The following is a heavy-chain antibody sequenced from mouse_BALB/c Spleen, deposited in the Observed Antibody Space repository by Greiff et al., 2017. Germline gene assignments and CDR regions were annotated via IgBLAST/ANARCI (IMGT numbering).Heavy chain of an antibody. CDR2: ISSGGSYT. Sequence: EVQLQESGGGLVKPGGSLKLSCAASGFTFSSYAMSWVRQSPEKRLEWVAEISSGGSYTYYPDTVTGRFTISRDNAKNTLYLEMSSLRSEDTAMYYCARVYYGSSVDYWGQGTTLTVSS. D-gene: IGHD1-1*01. CDR3: ARVYYGSSVDY. J-gene: IGHJ2*01. V-gene: IGHV5-9-4*01. CDR1: GFTFSSYA.